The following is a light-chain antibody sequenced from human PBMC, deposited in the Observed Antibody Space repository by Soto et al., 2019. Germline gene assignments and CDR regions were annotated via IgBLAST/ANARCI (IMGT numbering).Light chain of an antibody. CDR3: QQFEDFPRAII. CDR2: DAS. CDR1: QYISTY. J-gene: IGKJ5*01. V-gene: IGKV1-33*01. Sequence: DIQTIHPRCSVYAPVGDSLTITCRVSQYISTYLNWYQQKPGKPPKVLIYDASSLHSGVPSRFSGSGSGTDFTFTISSLQPEDIATYYCQQFEDFPRAIIFGQGTRLEIK.